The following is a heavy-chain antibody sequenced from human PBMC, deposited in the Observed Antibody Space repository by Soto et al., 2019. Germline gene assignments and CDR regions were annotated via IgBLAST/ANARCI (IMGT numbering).Heavy chain of an antibody. CDR2: IWYDGSNK. J-gene: IGHJ4*02. D-gene: IGHD3-10*01. CDR1: GFTFTSYG. V-gene: IGHV3-33*01. Sequence: QVLLVESGGGVVQPGRSLRLSCAASGFTFTSYGMHWVRQAPGKGLEWVALIWYDGSNKYYADSVKGRFTISRDNSKNTMYLQMTSLRAEDAAVYYCARDQLAVFRGAGAYWGQGTMVTVSS. CDR3: ARDQLAVFRGAGAY.